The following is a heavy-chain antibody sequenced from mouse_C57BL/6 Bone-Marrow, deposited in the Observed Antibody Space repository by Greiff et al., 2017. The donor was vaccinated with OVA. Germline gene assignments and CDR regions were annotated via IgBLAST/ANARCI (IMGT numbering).Heavy chain of an antibody. J-gene: IGHJ2*01. CDR2: INPNSGST. CDR1: GYTFTSYW. V-gene: IGHV1-64*01. Sequence: QVQLQQPGAELVKPGASVKLSCKASGYTFTSYWMHWVKQRPGQGLEWIGMINPNSGSTNYNEKFKSKATLTVDKASSTAYMQLSSLTSEDSAVYYCAREVITTVVAGFDYWGQGTTLTVSS. D-gene: IGHD1-1*01. CDR3: AREVITTVVAGFDY.